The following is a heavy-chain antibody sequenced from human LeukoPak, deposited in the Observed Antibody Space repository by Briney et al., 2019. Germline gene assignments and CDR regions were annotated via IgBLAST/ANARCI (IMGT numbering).Heavy chain of an antibody. CDR1: GFTFSSYS. CDR3: ARARQATVDFDY. D-gene: IGHD4-23*01. J-gene: IGHJ4*02. Sequence: PGGSLRLSCAASGFTFSSYSMNWVRQAPGKGLEWVSSISSSSYIYYADSVKGRFTISRDNAKNSLYLQMNSLRADDTAVYYCARARQATVDFDYWGQGTLVTVSS. CDR2: ISSSSYI. V-gene: IGHV3-21*01.